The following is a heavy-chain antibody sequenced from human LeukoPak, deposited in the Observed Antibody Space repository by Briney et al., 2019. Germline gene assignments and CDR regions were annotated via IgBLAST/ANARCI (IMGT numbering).Heavy chain of an antibody. D-gene: IGHD6-19*01. CDR3: ASTRRAAVAGRFDS. V-gene: IGHV4-4*09. J-gene: IGHJ4*02. CDR1: GASMSSNY. Sequence: SETLSLTCNVSGASMSSNYWSWIRQPPGKGLEWIGYIYHSGNTNYSPSLESRVTMSVDESKNQFSLRVHFVSAADTAVYYCASTRRAAVAGRFDSWGQGTLVTVSA. CDR2: IYHSGNT.